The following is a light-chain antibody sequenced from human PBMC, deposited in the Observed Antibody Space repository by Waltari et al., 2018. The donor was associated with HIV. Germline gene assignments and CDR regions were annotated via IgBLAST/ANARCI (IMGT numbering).Light chain of an antibody. CDR1: HTVSRY. J-gene: IGKJ4*01. Sequence: EIVLTQSPAILSLSTGETATLSWSASHTVSRYLAWYQKKPGQVLRLLIYDASNSAPGIPDRFSGRGSGTDYTLTISNLEPEDFAVYYCHQRHNWLSFGGGTKVELK. CDR2: DAS. V-gene: IGKV3-11*01. CDR3: HQRHNWLS.